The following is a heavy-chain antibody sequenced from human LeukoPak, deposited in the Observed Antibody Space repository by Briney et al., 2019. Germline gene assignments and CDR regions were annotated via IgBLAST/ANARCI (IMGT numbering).Heavy chain of an antibody. CDR1: GVSISSYY. D-gene: IGHD3-22*01. Sequence: SETLSLTCSVSGVSISSYYWSWIRQPPGKGLEWIGYIYYSGSTNSNTSHKRRATTSVDTSNNQFSLNLSAVAAADTAGYYCARTDGLLLNAFDIWGQGTMVTVPS. CDR2: IYYSGST. V-gene: IGHV4-59*01. J-gene: IGHJ3*02. CDR3: ARTDGLLLNAFDI.